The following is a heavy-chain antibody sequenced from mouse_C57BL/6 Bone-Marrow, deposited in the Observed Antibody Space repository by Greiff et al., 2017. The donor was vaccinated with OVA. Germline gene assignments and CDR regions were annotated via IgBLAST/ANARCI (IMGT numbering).Heavy chain of an antibody. CDR1: GFTFSDYG. CDR2: ISNLAYSI. D-gene: IGHD1-1*01. V-gene: IGHV5-15*01. J-gene: IGHJ2*01. Sequence: EVQVVESGGGLVQPGGSLKLSCAASGFTFSDYGMAWVRQAPRKGPEWVAFISNLAYSIYYADTVTGRFTISRENAKNTLYLEMSSLRSEDTAMYYCARHHGSFDYWGQGTTLTVSS. CDR3: ARHHGSFDY.